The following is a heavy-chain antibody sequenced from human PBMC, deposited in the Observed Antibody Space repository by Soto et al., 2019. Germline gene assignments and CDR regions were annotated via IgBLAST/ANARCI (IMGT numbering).Heavy chain of an antibody. CDR2: IYYSGST. CDR1: GGSISSGGYY. D-gene: IGHD3-3*01. V-gene: IGHV4-31*03. CDR3: ARDRLRFYNWFDP. Sequence: SETLSLTCTVSGGSISSGGYYWSWIRQHPGKGLEWIGYIYYSGSTYYNLSLKSRVTISVDTSKNQFSLKLSSVTAADTAVYYCARDRLRFYNWFDPWGQGTLVTVSS. J-gene: IGHJ5*02.